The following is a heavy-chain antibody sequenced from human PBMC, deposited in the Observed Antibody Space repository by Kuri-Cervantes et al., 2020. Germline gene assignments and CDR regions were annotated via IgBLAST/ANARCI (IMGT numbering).Heavy chain of an antibody. J-gene: IGHJ3*02. V-gene: IGHV4-30-2*01. CDR1: GGSISSGGYS. CDR2: IYHSGST. CDR3: ASGEPAAFDI. Sequence: SETLSLTCAVSGGSISSGGYSWSWIRQPPGKGLEWIGYIYHSGSTYYNPSLKSRVTISVDRSKNQFSLKLSSVTAADTAVYYCASGEPAAFDIWGQGTMVTVSS. D-gene: IGHD1-14*01.